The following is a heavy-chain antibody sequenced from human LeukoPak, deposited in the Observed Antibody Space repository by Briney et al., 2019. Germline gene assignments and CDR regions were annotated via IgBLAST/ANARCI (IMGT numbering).Heavy chain of an antibody. CDR2: ISYDGTNK. CDR3: STDSSGAPGRY. CDR1: GFTFSSYA. D-gene: IGHD1-26*01. J-gene: IGHJ4*02. V-gene: IGHV3-30*03. Sequence: GGSLRLSCVASGFTFSSYAMHWVRQAPGKGLEWVALISYDGTNKYYADSLKGRFTISRDNSENTLYLQMNSLRAEDTAVYYCSTDSSGAPGRYWGQGTLVTVSS.